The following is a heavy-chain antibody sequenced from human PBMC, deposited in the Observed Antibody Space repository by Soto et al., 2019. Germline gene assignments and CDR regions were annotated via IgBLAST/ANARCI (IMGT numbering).Heavy chain of an antibody. J-gene: IGHJ4*02. CDR2: ISSSSSYI. V-gene: IGHV3-21*01. CDR3: ARDRRRGYSKDY. Sequence: LRLSCAASGFTFSSYSMNWVRQAPGKGLEWVSSISSSSSYIYYADSVKGRFTISRDNAKNSLYLQMNSLRAEDTAVYYCARDRRRGYSKDYWGQGTLVTVSS. CDR1: GFTFSSYS. D-gene: IGHD6-13*01.